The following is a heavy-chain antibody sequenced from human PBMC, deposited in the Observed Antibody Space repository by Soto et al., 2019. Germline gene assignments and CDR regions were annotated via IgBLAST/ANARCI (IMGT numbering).Heavy chain of an antibody. CDR1: GFMFGAHW. V-gene: IGHV3-74*01. D-gene: IGHD2-8*02. CDR3: ARELVHGYLDL. CDR2: INLDGTKT. J-gene: IGHJ5*02. Sequence: EVQLVEAGGGLVRPGGSLKLSCAASGFMFGAHWMHWVRQGPDKGLVFVARINLDGTKTNYADFVEGRFTISRDNAKKTLYLEMNGLRCDDTAVYFCARELVHGYLDLWGQGDLVTVSS.